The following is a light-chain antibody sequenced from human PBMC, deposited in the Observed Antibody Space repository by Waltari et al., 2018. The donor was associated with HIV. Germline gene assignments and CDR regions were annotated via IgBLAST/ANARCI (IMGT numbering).Light chain of an antibody. V-gene: IGLV10-54*01. J-gene: IGLJ3*02. CDR2: RNN. CDR1: SNYVGYQG. CDR3: SAWDSSLSAWV. Sequence: QAGLTPPPSVSKGLRQTATLTCPGNSNYVGYQGAAWLQQHQGHPPKLLAYRNNNRPSGISERLSASRSGNTASLTITGLQPEDEADYYCSAWDSSLSAWVFGGGTKLTVL.